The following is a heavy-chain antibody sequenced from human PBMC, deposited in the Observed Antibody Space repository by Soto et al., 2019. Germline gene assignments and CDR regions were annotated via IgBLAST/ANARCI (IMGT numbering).Heavy chain of an antibody. Sequence: QVQLVQSGAEVKKPGSSLKVSCKPSGGTFTNYAFSWVRQAPGQGLEWMGGIIPIFGTPDYAQNFQGRVTIPADESTRTASMELRSLRSDDTAVYYCARERSVGYCITTTCPKPFYYYAMDVWGQGTTVTVSS. CDR1: GGTFTNYA. CDR3: ARERSVGYCITTTCPKPFYYYAMDV. D-gene: IGHD2-2*01. J-gene: IGHJ6*02. V-gene: IGHV1-69*12. CDR2: IIPIFGTP.